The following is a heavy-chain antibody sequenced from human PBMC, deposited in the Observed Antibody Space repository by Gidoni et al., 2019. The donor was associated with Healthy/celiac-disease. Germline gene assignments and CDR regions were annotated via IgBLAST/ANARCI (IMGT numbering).Heavy chain of an antibody. CDR1: GYTFTGYY. V-gene: IGHV1-2*04. Sequence: QVQLVQSGAEVKKPGASVKVYCKASGYTFTGYYMHWVRQAPGQGLEWMGWINPNSGGTNYAQKFQGWVTMTRDTSISTAYMELSRLRSDDTAVYYCAREATGTTAGGMDVWGQGTTVTVTS. J-gene: IGHJ6*02. CDR2: INPNSGGT. D-gene: IGHD1-1*01. CDR3: AREATGTTAGGMDV.